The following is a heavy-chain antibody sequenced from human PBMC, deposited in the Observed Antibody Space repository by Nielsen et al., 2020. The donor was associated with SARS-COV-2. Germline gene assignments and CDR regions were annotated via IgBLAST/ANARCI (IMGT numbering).Heavy chain of an antibody. CDR2: IYYSGST. D-gene: IGHD3-16*02. J-gene: IGHJ4*02. Sequence: RQAPGKGPEWIGYIYYSGSTNYNPSLKSRVTISVDTSKNQFSLKLSSVTAADTAVYYCATGQVAYYDYVWGSYPTPYYFDYWGQGTLVTVSS. CDR3: ATGQVAYYDYVWGSYPTPYYFDY. V-gene: IGHV4-59*01.